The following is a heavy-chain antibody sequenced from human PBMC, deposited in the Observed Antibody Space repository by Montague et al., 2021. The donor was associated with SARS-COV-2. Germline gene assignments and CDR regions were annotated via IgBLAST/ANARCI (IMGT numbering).Heavy chain of an antibody. CDR1: DGSFSDYS. CDR3: ARGRQHFNMIVVVMTGGEYYFDY. CDR2: INHRGST. V-gene: IGHV4-34*01. D-gene: IGHD3-22*01. J-gene: IGHJ4*02. Sequence: SETLSLTCAVYDGSFSDYSRTWIRQPPGKGLEWIGEINHRGSTNYNPSLKSRVTISVDTSKNQFSLKMTSVTAADTAVYYCARGRQHFNMIVVVMTGGEYYFDYWGQGTLVTVSS.